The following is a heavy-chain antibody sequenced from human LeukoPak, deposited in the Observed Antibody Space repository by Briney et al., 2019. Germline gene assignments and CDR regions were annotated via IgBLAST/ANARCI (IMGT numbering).Heavy chain of an antibody. CDR2: ISYIGSS. D-gene: IGHD6-19*01. V-gene: IGHV4-59*01. CDR3: VGWQVAGAFEI. Sequence: SETLSLTCTVSGVSMSIYYWSWIRQPPGKRLEWIAFISYIGSSNYNPSLTSRANISVDSSKNQFSLKLNSVTAADTAVYYCVGWQVAGAFEIWGQGTMVTVSS. J-gene: IGHJ3*02. CDR1: GVSMSIYY.